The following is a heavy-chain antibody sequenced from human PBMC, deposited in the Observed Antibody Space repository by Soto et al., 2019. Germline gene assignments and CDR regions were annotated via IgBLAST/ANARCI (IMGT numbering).Heavy chain of an antibody. CDR2: ISSNGGST. CDR3: VKDVYYDSSGYLGY. J-gene: IGHJ4*02. D-gene: IGHD3-22*01. CDR1: GFTFSSYA. Sequence: GGSQRLSCSASGFTFSSYAMHWVRQAPGKGLEYVSAISSNGGSTYYADSVKGRFTISRDNSKNTLYLQMSSLRAEDTVVYYCVKDVYYDSSGYLGYWGQGTLVTVSS. V-gene: IGHV3-64D*08.